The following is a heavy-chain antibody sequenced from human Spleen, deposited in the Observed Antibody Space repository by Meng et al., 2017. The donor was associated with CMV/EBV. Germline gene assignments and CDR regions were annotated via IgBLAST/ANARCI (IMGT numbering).Heavy chain of an antibody. CDR3: ARSVSSWYGSYYYYYGMDV. V-gene: IGHV4-4*02. CDR1: ISSSNW. CDR2: IYHSGST. J-gene: IGHJ6*02. Sequence: ISSSNWWSWVRQPPGKGLEWIGEIYHSGSTNYNPSLKSRVTISVDKSKNQFSLKLSSVTAADTAVYYCARSVSSWYGSYYYYYGMDVWGQGTTVTVSS. D-gene: IGHD6-13*01.